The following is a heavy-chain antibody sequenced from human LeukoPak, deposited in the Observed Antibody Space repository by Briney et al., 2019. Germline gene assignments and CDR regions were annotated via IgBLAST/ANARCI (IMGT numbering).Heavy chain of an antibody. J-gene: IGHJ4*02. D-gene: IGHD3-10*01. V-gene: IGHV4-30-2*01. CDR1: GGSISSGGYS. CDR2: IYHSGST. CDR3: ARGSMVRGVNFDY. Sequence: SETLSLTCAVPGGSISSGGYSWSWIRQPPGKGLEWIGYIYHSGSTYYNPSLKSRVTISVDRSKNQFSLKLSSVTAADTAVYYCARGSMVRGVNFDYWGQGTLVTVSS.